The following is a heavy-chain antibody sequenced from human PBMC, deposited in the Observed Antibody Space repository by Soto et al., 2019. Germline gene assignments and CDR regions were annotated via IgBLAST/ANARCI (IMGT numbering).Heavy chain of an antibody. CDR1: GGTFSSYT. D-gene: IGHD6-19*01. CDR3: ARDLGRAVASDAFDI. V-gene: IGHV1-69*08. J-gene: IGHJ3*02. Sequence: QVQLVQSGAEVKKPGSSVKVSCKASGGTFSSYTISWVRQAPGQGLEWMGRIIPILGIANYAQKFQGRVTITADKSTSTAYMELSSLRSEDTAVYYCARDLGRAVASDAFDIGGQGTMVTVSS. CDR2: IIPILGIA.